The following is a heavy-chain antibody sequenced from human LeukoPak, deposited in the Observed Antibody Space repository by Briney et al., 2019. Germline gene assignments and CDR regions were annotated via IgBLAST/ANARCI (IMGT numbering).Heavy chain of an antibody. CDR2: IWHDGSSE. CDR3: ANNFDY. Sequence: GGSLRLSCAASGFTFSSYSMSWVRQAPGKGLEWVAVIWHDGSSEYYADSVKGRFTISRDNSKNTLYLQMNSLRAEDTAVYYCANNFDYWGQGTLVTVSS. CDR1: GFTFSSYS. J-gene: IGHJ4*02. V-gene: IGHV3-33*08.